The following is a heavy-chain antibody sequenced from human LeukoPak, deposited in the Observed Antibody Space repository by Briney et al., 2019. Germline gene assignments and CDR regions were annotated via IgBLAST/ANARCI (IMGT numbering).Heavy chain of an antibody. CDR1: GFTFSSYG. CDR2: ISYDGSNK. CDR3: GGYIVVVPAAIPFDY. V-gene: IGHV3-30*03. Sequence: GSLRLSCSASGFTFSSYGMHWVRPAPGKGLEWVAVISYDGSNKYYADSVKGRFTISRDNSKNTLYLQMNSLRAEDTAVYYCGGYIVVVPAAIPFDYWGQGTLVTVSS. J-gene: IGHJ4*02. D-gene: IGHD2-2*01.